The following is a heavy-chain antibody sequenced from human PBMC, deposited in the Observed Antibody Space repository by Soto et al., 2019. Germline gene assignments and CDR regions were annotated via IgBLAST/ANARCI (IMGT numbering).Heavy chain of an antibody. CDR2: INHSGST. J-gene: IGHJ5*02. CDR1: GGSFSGYY. V-gene: IGHV4-34*01. Sequence: SETLSLTCAVYGGSFSGYYWSWIRQPPGKGLEWIGEINHSGSTNYNPSLKSRVTISVDTSKNQFSLKLSSVTAADTAVYYCARVQDYYDSSGYYYDWFDPWGQGTLVTVSS. D-gene: IGHD3-22*01. CDR3: ARVQDYYDSSGYYYDWFDP.